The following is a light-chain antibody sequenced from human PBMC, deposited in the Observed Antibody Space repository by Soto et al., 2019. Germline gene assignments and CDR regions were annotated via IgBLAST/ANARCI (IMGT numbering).Light chain of an antibody. CDR2: EAS. CDR3: QQYDSYSLRT. J-gene: IGKJ1*01. V-gene: IGKV1-5*03. CDR1: QTITTS. Sequence: DIQMTQSPSTLSASLGDRVTITCRASQTITTSFAWYQQKPGKAPKLLIYEASILESGVPSRLSGSGSGTEYTLTIISMQPADFATYYCQQYDSYSLRTFGQGTRVEI.